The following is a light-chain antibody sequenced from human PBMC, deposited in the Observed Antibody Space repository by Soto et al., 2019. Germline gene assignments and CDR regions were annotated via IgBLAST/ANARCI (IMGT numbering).Light chain of an antibody. CDR2: GDT. V-gene: IGLV6-57*04. J-gene: IGLJ3*02. CDR3: HSYGV. CDR1: SGSIASNY. Sequence: NFMLSQPQSVSESPGKTVTLSCTRSSGSIASNYVQWYQQRPGSGPATISYGDTLRPSGVPDRFSGSIDISSNSASLTISGLKTDDEADYYCHSYGVLGGRTKRPVL.